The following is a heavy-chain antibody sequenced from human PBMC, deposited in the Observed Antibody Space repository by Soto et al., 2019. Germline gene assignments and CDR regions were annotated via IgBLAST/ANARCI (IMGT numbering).Heavy chain of an antibody. V-gene: IGHV3-9*01. Sequence: EVQLVESGGGLVQPGRSLRLSCAASGFTFDDYGMHWVRQAPGKGLEWVSYITWNSVYTGYADSVKGRFTISRDNANNSLYLQMNSLKPEDTAFYYCAKALYGSGSSPIDFWGQGTLVTVSS. D-gene: IGHD6-25*01. J-gene: IGHJ4*02. CDR1: GFTFDDYG. CDR3: AKALYGSGSSPIDF. CDR2: ITWNSVYT.